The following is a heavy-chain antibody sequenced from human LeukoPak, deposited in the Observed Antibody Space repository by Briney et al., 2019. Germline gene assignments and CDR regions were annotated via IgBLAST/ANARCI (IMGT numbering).Heavy chain of an antibody. J-gene: IGHJ6*02. CDR3: ARDGDQTMVRGVITFRGGGMDV. Sequence: GRSLRLSCAASGFTFSSYAMHWVRQAPGKGLEWVAVISYDGSNKYYADSVKGRFTISRDNSKNTLYLQMNSLRAEDTAVYYCARDGDQTMVRGVITFRGGGMDVWGQGTTVTVSS. V-gene: IGHV3-30-3*01. CDR2: ISYDGSNK. CDR1: GFTFSSYA. D-gene: IGHD3-10*01.